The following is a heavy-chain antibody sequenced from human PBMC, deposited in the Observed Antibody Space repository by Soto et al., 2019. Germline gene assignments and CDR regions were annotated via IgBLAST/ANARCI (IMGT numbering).Heavy chain of an antibody. CDR2: TIPVFNTA. CDR1: GGTLSDHG. V-gene: IGHV1-69*06. D-gene: IGHD3-10*01. Sequence: QVQLEQSGAEVKKPGSSVKVSCKASGGTLSDHGVAWLRQAPGQGLEGMGRTIPVFNTAKYAQKFQGRVTVTTDKFTNIAYMELSSLRSEDTAFYFCARGVYGSGNYYTGPSAFDIWGQGTMVIVSS. CDR3: ARGVYGSGNYYTGPSAFDI. J-gene: IGHJ3*02.